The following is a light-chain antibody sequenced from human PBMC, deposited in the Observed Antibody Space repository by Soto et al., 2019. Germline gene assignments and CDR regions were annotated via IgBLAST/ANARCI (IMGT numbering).Light chain of an antibody. CDR1: QSFNSNY. CDR2: GAS. J-gene: IGKJ2*01. CDR3: QQYDNSPLYT. V-gene: IGKV3-20*01. Sequence: ENVLTQSPGTLSLPPGDRATLSCRASQSFNSNYLVWYQQKPGQAPRLLIYGASSRATGIPDRFSGSGSGTDFTLTISRLEPEDFAVYYCQQYDNSPLYTFGQGTKLEIK.